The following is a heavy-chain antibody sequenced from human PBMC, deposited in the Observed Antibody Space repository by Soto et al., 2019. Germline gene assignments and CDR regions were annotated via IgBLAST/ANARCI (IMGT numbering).Heavy chain of an antibody. CDR2: ISSNSSNI. D-gene: IGHD1-1*01. CDR3: ARPWNSPSDY. V-gene: IGHV3-21*01. J-gene: IGHJ4*02. CDR1: GFTFDDYA. Sequence: GGSLRLSCAASGFTFDDYAMHWVRQAPGKGLEWVSCISSNSSNICYADSVKGRFTISRDNAKNSLYLQMNSLRAEDTAVYYCARPWNSPSDYWGQGTLVTVSS.